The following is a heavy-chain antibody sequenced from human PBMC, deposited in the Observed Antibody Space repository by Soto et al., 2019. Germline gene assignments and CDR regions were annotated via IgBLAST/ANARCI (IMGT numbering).Heavy chain of an antibody. CDR1: GYTSADFG. J-gene: IGHJ5*01. V-gene: IGHV1-18*04. CDR2: VSGNNGAS. D-gene: IGHD2-8*01. Sequence: GASVKVSCKASGYTSADFGISWVRQAPGQGLEWMGWVSGNNGASNPAPKVQGRITMTLDTSTGVSYMALRSLRSDDTAIYYCVPEPKSFRINGNWFDPWGQGTLVTVYS. CDR3: VPEPKSFRINGNWFDP.